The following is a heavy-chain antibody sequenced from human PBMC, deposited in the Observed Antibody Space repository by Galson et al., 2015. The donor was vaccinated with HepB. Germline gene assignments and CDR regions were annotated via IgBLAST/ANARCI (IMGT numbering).Heavy chain of an antibody. D-gene: IGHD3-16*01. J-gene: IGHJ4*02. Sequence: SLRLSCAASGFTFSSYAMHWVRQAPGKGLEWVAVISYDGSNKYYADSVKGRFTISRDNSKNTLYLQMNSLRAEDTAVYYCARGGGDNWGQGTLVTVSS. CDR3: ARGGGDN. V-gene: IGHV3-30*04. CDR2: ISYDGSNK. CDR1: GFTFSSYA.